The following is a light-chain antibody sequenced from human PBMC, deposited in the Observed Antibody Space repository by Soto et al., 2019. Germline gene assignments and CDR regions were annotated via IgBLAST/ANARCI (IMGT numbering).Light chain of an antibody. J-gene: IGLJ1*01. CDR3: CSFAGRNIHYV. V-gene: IGLV2-11*01. Sequence: THAGSGSGAPGEGRTVSCTGTSSDVGGYNYVSWYRQYPGEAPKLLIYDVNKRPSGVPDRFSGSKSGNTASLTISGLQAEDEADYYCCSFAGRNIHYVFGSGTKVTVL. CDR2: DVN. CDR1: SSDVGGYNY.